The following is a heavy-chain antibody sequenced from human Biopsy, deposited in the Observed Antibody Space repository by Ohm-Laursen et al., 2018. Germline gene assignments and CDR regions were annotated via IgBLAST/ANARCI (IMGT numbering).Heavy chain of an antibody. CDR2: IFYRGST. D-gene: IGHD3-22*01. J-gene: IGHJ5*02. CDR1: GGSFSGYY. V-gene: IGHV4-34*12. Sequence: SETLSLTCGVYGGSFSGYYCSWIRQPPGKGLEWIGSIFYRGSTHYKPSLKSRVNISVDTSKNQFSLKLNSVTAADTAVYYCARDYDTSGYYYVSWGQGTLVTVSS. CDR3: ARDYDTSGYYYVS.